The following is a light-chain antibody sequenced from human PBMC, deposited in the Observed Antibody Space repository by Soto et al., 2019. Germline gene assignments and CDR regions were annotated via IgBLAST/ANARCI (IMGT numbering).Light chain of an antibody. J-gene: IGLJ2*01. CDR2: DND. CDR1: SSNIGSNA. CDR3: AAWDDSLNGLV. Sequence: QSALTQPPSASGTPGQRVTISCSGSSSNIGSNAVNWYQQLPRTAPKLLICDNDQRPSGVPDRFSGSKSGTSASLAISGLQSEDEAGYYCAAWDDSLNGLVFGGGTKVTVL. V-gene: IGLV1-44*01.